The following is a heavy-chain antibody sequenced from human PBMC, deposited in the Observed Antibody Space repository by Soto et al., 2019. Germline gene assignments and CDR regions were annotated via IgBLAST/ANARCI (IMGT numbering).Heavy chain of an antibody. D-gene: IGHD3-10*01. CDR1: GGIFSTYA. V-gene: IGHV1-69*01. Sequence: QVQLVQSGAEVKKPGSSVKVSCKASGGIFSTYAISWLRQAPGQGLEWMGGIITIFGTPNYAQRFQGRVTITADESTSTAYMELSRLRSEDTACYYCARDRDDYGSGNDYTRIVFWGQGTLVTVSS. CDR3: ARDRDDYGSGNDYTRIVF. CDR2: IITIFGTP. J-gene: IGHJ4*02.